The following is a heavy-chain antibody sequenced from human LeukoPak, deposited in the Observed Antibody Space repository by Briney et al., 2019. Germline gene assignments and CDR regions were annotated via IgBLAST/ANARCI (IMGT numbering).Heavy chain of an antibody. D-gene: IGHD3-22*01. CDR1: EYTFTTHY. CDR3: ARAKDDVGSGYGYYFDY. Sequence: GASVKVSCKASEYTFTTHYIHWVRQAPGQGLEWMGWMNPNSGNTGYAQKFQGRVTMTRNTSISTAYMELSSLRSEDTAVYYCARAKDDVGSGYGYYFDYWGQGTLATVSS. CDR2: MNPNSGNT. V-gene: IGHV1-8*02. J-gene: IGHJ4*02.